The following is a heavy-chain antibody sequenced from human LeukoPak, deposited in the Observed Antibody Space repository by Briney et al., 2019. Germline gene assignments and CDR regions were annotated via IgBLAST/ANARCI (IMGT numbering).Heavy chain of an antibody. Sequence: GGSMRLSCAASGFTFSSYAMSWVRQAPGKGLEWVSAISGSGGSTYYADSVKGRFTISRDNSKNTLYLQMNSLRAEDTAVYYCAKTRPRGGNSPREDYWGQGTLVTVSS. V-gene: IGHV3-23*01. CDR1: GFTFSSYA. J-gene: IGHJ4*02. D-gene: IGHD4-23*01. CDR2: ISGSGGST. CDR3: AKTRPRGGNSPREDY.